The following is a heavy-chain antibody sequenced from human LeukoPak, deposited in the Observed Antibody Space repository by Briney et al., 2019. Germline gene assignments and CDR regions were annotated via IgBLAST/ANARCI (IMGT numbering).Heavy chain of an antibody. CDR1: GFTFSSYA. J-gene: IGHJ4*02. CDR3: ARDLVMVNTPGDDFDY. Sequence: PGGSLRLSCAASGFTFSSYAMNWVRQAPGKGLEWVSSISSSSSHIYYADSVRGRFTVSRDNAKNTVYLQMNSLTAEDTAVYYCARDLVMVNTPGDDFDYWGRGTLVTVSS. V-gene: IGHV3-21*01. D-gene: IGHD2-21*01. CDR2: ISSSSSHI.